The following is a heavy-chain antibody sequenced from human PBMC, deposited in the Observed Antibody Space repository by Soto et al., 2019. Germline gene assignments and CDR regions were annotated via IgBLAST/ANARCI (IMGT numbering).Heavy chain of an antibody. CDR2: ISTYNGNT. CDR1: GYTFTTYD. Sequence: QVQLVQSGAEVKKPGASVKVSCKASGYTFTTYDISWVRQAPGQGLEWMGRISTYNGNTNYPQSLQGRLTTTTDTSTTPAYMELRNLRSDDSAVYYCARDPYHVLMVNAPNLYGMDVWGQGTTFTVSS. D-gene: IGHD2-8*01. J-gene: IGHJ6*02. CDR3: ARDPYHVLMVNAPNLYGMDV. V-gene: IGHV1-18*01.